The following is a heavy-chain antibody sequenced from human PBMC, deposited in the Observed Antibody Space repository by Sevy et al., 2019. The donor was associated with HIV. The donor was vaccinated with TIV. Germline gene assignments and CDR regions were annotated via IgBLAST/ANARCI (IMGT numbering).Heavy chain of an antibody. V-gene: IGHV3-23*01. CDR3: AKAPPGHCSSGSCPRAYYYYGMDV. D-gene: IGHD2-15*01. CDR2: ISGRGGST. J-gene: IGHJ6*02. Sequence: QLGGSLRLSCADSGLTLSSYAMNWVRQAPGKGLEWVSAISGRGGSTYYADSVEGRFTISRDNSKNTLYLQMNSLRAEDTAVYYCAKAPPGHCSSGSCPRAYYYYGMDVWGQGTTVTVSS. CDR1: GLTLSSYA.